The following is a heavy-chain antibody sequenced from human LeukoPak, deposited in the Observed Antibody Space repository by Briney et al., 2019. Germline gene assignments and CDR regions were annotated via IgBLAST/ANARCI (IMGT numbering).Heavy chain of an antibody. CDR3: ARLTDS. V-gene: IGHV4-39*01. CDR2: IFHSGTT. CDR1: GGSIIDNSFY. Sequence: SETLSLTCTVTGGSIIDNSFYWGWIGQPPGKGLEWIGRIFHSGTTNYNPSLERRVTIAVDTSKNQFSLRLTSVTAADTALYYCARLTDSWGQGTLVTVSS. J-gene: IGHJ4*02.